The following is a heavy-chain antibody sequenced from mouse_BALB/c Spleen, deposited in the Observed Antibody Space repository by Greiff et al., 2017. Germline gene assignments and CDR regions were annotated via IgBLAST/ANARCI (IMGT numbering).Heavy chain of an antibody. Sequence: QVQLKESGPGLVQPSQSLSITCTVSGFSLTSYGVHWVRQSPGKGLEWLGVIWSGGSTDYNAAFISRLSISKDNSKSQVFFKMNSLQANDTAIYYCARNLGSYEGAMDYWGQGTSVTVSA. CDR1: GFSLTSYG. V-gene: IGHV2-2*02. CDR3: ARNLGSYEGAMDY. CDR2: IWSGGST. J-gene: IGHJ4*01. D-gene: IGHD1-1*02.